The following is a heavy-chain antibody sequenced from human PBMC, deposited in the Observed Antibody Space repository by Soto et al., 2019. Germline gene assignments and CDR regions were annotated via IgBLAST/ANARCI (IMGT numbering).Heavy chain of an antibody. V-gene: IGHV1-3*01. D-gene: IGHD3-10*01. CDR1: GYTFTSYA. CDR2: INAGNGNT. Sequence: WASVKVSCKASGYTFTSYAMHWVRQAPGQRLEWMGWINAGNGNTKYSQKFQGRVTITRDTSASTAYMELSSLRSEDTAVYYCARDIEITMVRGVIMGAYYYYYGMDVWGQGTTVTVSS. CDR3: ARDIEITMVRGVIMGAYYYYYGMDV. J-gene: IGHJ6*02.